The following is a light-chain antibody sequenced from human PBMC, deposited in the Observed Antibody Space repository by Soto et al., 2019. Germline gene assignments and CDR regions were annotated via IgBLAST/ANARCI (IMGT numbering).Light chain of an antibody. Sequence: AIQMTHSPASLSASVGDRVTISCRASQGIGNALGWYQQKPGKAPKLLIYDASSLESGVPSRFSGSGSGTEFTLTISSLQPDDFATYYCQQYNSYSWTFGQGTKVDIK. V-gene: IGKV1-13*02. CDR3: QQYNSYSWT. CDR2: DAS. CDR1: QGIGNA. J-gene: IGKJ1*01.